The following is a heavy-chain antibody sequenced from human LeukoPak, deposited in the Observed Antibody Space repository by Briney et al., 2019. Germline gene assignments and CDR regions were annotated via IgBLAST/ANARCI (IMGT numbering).Heavy chain of an antibody. Sequence: GGSLKLSCAASGFTFSASVMHWVRQASGNGLEWVGRIGNKANSYATVYAASVKGRFTISRDDSKNTAYLQMNRLKAEDTAVYYCTGGSGWYSPDYWGQGTLVTVSA. V-gene: IGHV3-73*01. CDR3: TGGSGWYSPDY. CDR2: IGNKANSYAT. J-gene: IGHJ4*02. CDR1: GFTFSASV. D-gene: IGHD6-19*01.